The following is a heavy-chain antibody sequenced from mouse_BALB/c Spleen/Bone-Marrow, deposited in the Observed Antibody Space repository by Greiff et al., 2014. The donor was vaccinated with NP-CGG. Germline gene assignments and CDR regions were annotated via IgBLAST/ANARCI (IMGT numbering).Heavy chain of an antibody. CDR3: TRSELRRGGYALDY. Sequence: QVQLQQSRAELVKPGASVKLSCKASGYSFTSYWMHWVKQRPGQGLEWIGEISPSNGRSNHNEKFKSKATLTVDKSSSTAYMQLSGLTSEDSAVYYCTRSELRRGGYALDYWGLGTSATVSS. J-gene: IGHJ4*01. D-gene: IGHD2-12*01. CDR1: GYSFTSYW. CDR2: ISPSNGRS. V-gene: IGHV1S81*02.